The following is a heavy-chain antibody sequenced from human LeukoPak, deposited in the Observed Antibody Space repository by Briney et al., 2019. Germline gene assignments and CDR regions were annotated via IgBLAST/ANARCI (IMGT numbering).Heavy chain of an antibody. CDR3: ARALYYDILTGYQTHTYYLDY. J-gene: IGHJ4*02. V-gene: IGHV3-48*03. CDR1: GFSVSSYE. Sequence: GGSLRLSCAASGFSVSSYEMDWVRQAPGKGLEWVSHITSGYVTSYADSVQGRFTISRDNAKNSLYLRMNSLRAADTAVYYCARALYYDILTGYQTHTYYLDYWGQGTLVTVSS. D-gene: IGHD3-9*01. CDR2: ITSGYVT.